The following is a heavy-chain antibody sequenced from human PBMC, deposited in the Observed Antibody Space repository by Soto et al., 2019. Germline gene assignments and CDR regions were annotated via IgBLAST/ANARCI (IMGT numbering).Heavy chain of an antibody. CDR3: ARDPIGGGSPYYIDY. Sequence: ASVKVSCKASGYTFTGYYIYWVRQAPGQGLEWMGGISPDSGGTDYAQKFQGRITMTRDTSISTAYMELSGLRSDDTAVYYCARDPIGGGSPYYIDYWGQGTLVTVSS. J-gene: IGHJ4*02. D-gene: IGHD3-10*01. CDR2: ISPDSGGT. CDR1: GYTFTGYY. V-gene: IGHV1-2*02.